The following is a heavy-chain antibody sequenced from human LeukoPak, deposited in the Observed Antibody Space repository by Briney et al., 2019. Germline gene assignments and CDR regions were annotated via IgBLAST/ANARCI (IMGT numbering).Heavy chain of an antibody. D-gene: IGHD6-19*01. Sequence: PGGSLRLSCAASGFTFSSNWMHWVRQGPGKGLVWVSSINSDGSTTTYADSVKGRFTISRDNAKNTLYLQMNSLRAEDTAVYYCAKLAVTGPGDYWGQGTLVTVSS. V-gene: IGHV3-74*01. CDR1: GFTFSSNW. J-gene: IGHJ4*02. CDR2: INSDGSTT. CDR3: AKLAVTGPGDY.